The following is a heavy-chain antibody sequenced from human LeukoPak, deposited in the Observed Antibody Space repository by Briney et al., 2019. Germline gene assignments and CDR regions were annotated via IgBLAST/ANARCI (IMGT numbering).Heavy chain of an antibody. CDR3: ARPSYYDSSGYYGY. Sequence: ASVKVSCKASGGTFSSYAISWVRQAPGQGLEWMGRIFPILGIANYAQKFQGRVTITADKSTSTAYMELSSLRSEDTAVYYCARPSYYDSSGYYGYWGQGTLVTVSS. CDR2: IFPILGIA. V-gene: IGHV1-69*04. D-gene: IGHD3-22*01. CDR1: GGTFSSYA. J-gene: IGHJ4*02.